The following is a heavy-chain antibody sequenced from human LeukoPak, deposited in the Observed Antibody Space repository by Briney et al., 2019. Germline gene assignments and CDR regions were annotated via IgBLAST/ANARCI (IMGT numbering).Heavy chain of an antibody. CDR3: AKDPMVRGATYDY. J-gene: IGHJ4*02. D-gene: IGHD3-10*01. CDR2: ISGSGTT. CDR1: GFTSTRYA. V-gene: IGHV3-23*01. Sequence: SLSLSCAAAGFTSTRYAMTCVRQAPSRGLDWASAISGSGTTYYAASVKGRFTISRDNSKNPLYLQMNSLRGQDTAVYSCAKDPMVRGATYDYWGQGTLVTVSS.